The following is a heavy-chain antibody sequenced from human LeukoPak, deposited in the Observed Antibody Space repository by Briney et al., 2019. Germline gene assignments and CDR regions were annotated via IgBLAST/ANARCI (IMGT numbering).Heavy chain of an antibody. Sequence: GGSLRLSCAASGFSISPYSMHWVRQAPGKGLEWVSYITGSGTNKYYADSVKGRFTISRDNAKNSLYLQMNSLRDEDTAVYYCGRIAINANNGMDVWGQGTTVTVSS. D-gene: IGHD1/OR15-1a*01. CDR2: ITGSGTNK. CDR1: GFSISPYS. CDR3: GRIAINANNGMDV. J-gene: IGHJ6*02. V-gene: IGHV3-48*02.